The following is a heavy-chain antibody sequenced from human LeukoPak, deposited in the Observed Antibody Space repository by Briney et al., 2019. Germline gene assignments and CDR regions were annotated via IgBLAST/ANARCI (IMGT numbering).Heavy chain of an antibody. CDR1: GYTFTSYG. CDR3: ARAQVDYNNGPGSQGYYSYGMDV. D-gene: IGHD4-11*01. V-gene: IGHV1-18*01. Sequence: SVKVSCKASGYTFTSYGISWVRQAPGQGLEWMGWISAYNGNTNYAQKLQGRVTMTTDTSTSTAYMELRSLRSDDTAVYYCARAQVDYNNGPGSQGYYSYGMDVWGQGTTVTVSS. CDR2: ISAYNGNT. J-gene: IGHJ6*02.